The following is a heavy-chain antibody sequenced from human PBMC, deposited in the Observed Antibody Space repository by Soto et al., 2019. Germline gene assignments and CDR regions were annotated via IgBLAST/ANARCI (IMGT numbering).Heavy chain of an antibody. J-gene: IGHJ3*02. V-gene: IGHV1-46*01. CDR3: ARVGYDSSGYYPPDVAFDI. CDR1: GYTFTSYY. D-gene: IGHD3-22*01. Sequence: ASVKVSCKASGYTFTSYYMHWVRQAPGQGLEWMGIINPSGGSTNYAQKFQGRVTITADESTSTAYMELSSLRSEDTAVYYCARVGYDSSGYYPPDVAFDIWGQGTMVTVSS. CDR2: INPSGGST.